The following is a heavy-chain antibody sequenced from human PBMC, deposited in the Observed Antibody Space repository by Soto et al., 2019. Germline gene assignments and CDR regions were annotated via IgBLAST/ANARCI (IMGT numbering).Heavy chain of an antibody. CDR3: ARLKAGDSSGNYYYYYGMDV. CDR1: GGSISSSSYY. D-gene: IGHD3-22*01. J-gene: IGHJ6*02. Sequence: QLQLQESGPGLVKPSETLSLTCTVSGGSISSSSYYWGWIRQPPGKGLEWIGSIYYSGSTYYNPSLKSRVTISEDTSKNQFSLKLSSVTAADTAVYYCARLKAGDSSGNYYYYYGMDVWGQGTTVTVSS. CDR2: IYYSGST. V-gene: IGHV4-39*01.